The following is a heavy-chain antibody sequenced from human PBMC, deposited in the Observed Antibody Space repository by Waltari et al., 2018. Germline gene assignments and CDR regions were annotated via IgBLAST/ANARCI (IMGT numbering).Heavy chain of an antibody. Sequence: QVQLVQSGAEVKKPGASVKVSCKASGYTFTSYDINWVRQATGQGLEWMGWMNPNRCNTGYAQKFQARVTITRNAAIRTAYMELSSLRSEDTAVYYCAREDYGDFGAIGDWGQRTLVTVSS. CDR2: MNPNRCNT. CDR3: AREDYGDFGAIGD. V-gene: IGHV1-8*03. CDR1: GYTFTSYD. D-gene: IGHD4-17*01. J-gene: IGHJ4*02.